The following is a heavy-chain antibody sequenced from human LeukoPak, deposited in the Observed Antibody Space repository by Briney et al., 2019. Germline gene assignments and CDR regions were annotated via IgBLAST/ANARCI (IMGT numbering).Heavy chain of an antibody. CDR3: ARGGPGNYYYYVDV. CDR1: GFTFSSYT. D-gene: IGHD3-10*01. Sequence: GGSPRLSCAASGFTFSSYTMNWARQAPGKGREWVSSISSTGTYKYYADSVKGRFTISRDNAKNSLYLQMNSLRAEDTAVYYCARGGPGNYYYYVDVWGKGTTVTVSS. J-gene: IGHJ6*03. CDR2: ISSTGTYK. V-gene: IGHV3-21*01.